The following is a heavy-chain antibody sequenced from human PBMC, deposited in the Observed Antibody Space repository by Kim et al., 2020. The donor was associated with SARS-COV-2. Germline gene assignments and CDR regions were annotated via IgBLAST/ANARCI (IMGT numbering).Heavy chain of an antibody. V-gene: IGHV1-46*01. CDR3: ARARRGMVRGGNWFDP. CDR1: GYTFTSYY. D-gene: IGHD3-10*01. CDR2: INPSGGST. Sequence: ASVKVSCKASGYTFTSYYMHWVRQAPGQGLEWMGIINPSGGSTSYAQKFQGRVTMTRDTSTSTVYMELSSLRSEDTAVYYCARARRGMVRGGNWFDPWGQGTLVTVSS. J-gene: IGHJ5*02.